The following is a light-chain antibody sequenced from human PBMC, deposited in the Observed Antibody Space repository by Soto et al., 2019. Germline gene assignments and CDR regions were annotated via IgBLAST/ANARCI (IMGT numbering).Light chain of an antibody. Sequence: QSALTQPASVSGSPGQSITISCTGTSSDVGGYSYVSWYQQYPGKAPKLIIFDVNDRPSGVSNRFSGSKSGNTASLTISGLQAEDEGDYYCSSYTSRGTPVVFDGGTKVTVL. CDR1: SSDVGGYSY. J-gene: IGLJ2*01. CDR2: DVN. V-gene: IGLV2-14*03. CDR3: SSYTSRGTPVV.